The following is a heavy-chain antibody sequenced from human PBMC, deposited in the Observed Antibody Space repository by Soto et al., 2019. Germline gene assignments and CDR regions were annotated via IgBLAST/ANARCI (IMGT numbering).Heavy chain of an antibody. Sequence: PSQTLSLTCAISGDSVSSNSAAWNWIRQSPSRGLEWLGRTYYRSKWYNDYAVSVKSRITINPDTSKNQFSLQLNSVTPEDTAVYYCARVEYSSRAPQPYYYYGMDVWGQGTTVTVSS. D-gene: IGHD6-6*01. CDR1: GDSVSSNSAA. CDR3: ARVEYSSRAPQPYYYYGMDV. J-gene: IGHJ6*02. V-gene: IGHV6-1*01. CDR2: TYYRSKWYN.